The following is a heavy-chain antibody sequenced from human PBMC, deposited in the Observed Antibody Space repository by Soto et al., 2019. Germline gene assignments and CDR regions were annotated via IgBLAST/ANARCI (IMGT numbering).Heavy chain of an antibody. D-gene: IGHD3-3*01. CDR2: IYYSGST. V-gene: IGHV4-59*08. CDR3: ARGKRGGGPIFRAFDI. J-gene: IGHJ3*02. Sequence: SETLSLTCTVSGGSISSYYWSWIRQPPGKGLEWIGYIYYSGSTNYNPSLKSRVTISVDTSKNQFSLKLSSVTAADTAVYYCARGKRGGGPIFRAFDIWGQGTMVTVSS. CDR1: GGSISSYY.